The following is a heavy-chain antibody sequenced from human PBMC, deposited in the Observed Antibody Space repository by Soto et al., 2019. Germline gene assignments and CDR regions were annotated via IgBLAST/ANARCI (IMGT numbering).Heavy chain of an antibody. D-gene: IGHD1-7*01. V-gene: IGHV3-48*01. Sequence: GGSLRLSCAASGFTFSSYSMNWVRQAPGKRLEWVSYISSSSSTIYYEDSVKGRFTISRDNAKNSLYLQMNSLRAEDTAVYYCASTRGLTGTTDLTFWFDPWGQGTLVTVSS. CDR2: ISSSSSTI. J-gene: IGHJ5*02. CDR3: ASTRGLTGTTDLTFWFDP. CDR1: GFTFSSYS.